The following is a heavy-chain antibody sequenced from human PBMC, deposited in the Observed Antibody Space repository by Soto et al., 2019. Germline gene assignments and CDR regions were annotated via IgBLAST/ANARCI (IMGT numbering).Heavy chain of an antibody. J-gene: IGHJ6*02. CDR3: ARDKAVTPYYYGMDV. V-gene: IGHV1-69*13. Sequence: SVKVSCKASGGTFSSYAISWVRQAPGQGLEWMGGIIPIFGTANYAQKFQGRVTITADESTSTAYMELSSLRSEDTAVYYCARDKAVTPYYYGMDVWGQGTTVTVSS. D-gene: IGHD4-4*01. CDR2: IIPIFGTA. CDR1: GGTFSSYA.